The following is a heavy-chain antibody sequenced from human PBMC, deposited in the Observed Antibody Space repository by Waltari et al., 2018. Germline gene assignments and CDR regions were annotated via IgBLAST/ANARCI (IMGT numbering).Heavy chain of an antibody. V-gene: IGHV4-39*01. CDR3: ARVSRSFDWLHGMDV. CDR1: GGSISIRCYY. J-gene: IGHJ6*02. Sequence: QLQLQESGPGLVKPSETLSLTCNVSGGSISIRCYYWGWIRQPPGKGLEWIGSIYDSGSTYYTPSLNSRVTMSVDTSKNQFFLNLSPATAADTAVYYCARVSRSFDWLHGMDVWGQGTTVTVSS. CDR2: IYDSGST. D-gene: IGHD3-9*01.